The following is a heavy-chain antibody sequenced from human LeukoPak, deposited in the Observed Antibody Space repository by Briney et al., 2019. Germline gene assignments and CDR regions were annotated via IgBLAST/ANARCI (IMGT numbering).Heavy chain of an antibody. CDR2: IYSGGST. CDR1: GFTVSSNY. J-gene: IGHJ3*02. Sequence: GGSLRLSCAASGFTVSSNYMNWVRQAPGKGLEWVSVIYSGGSTYYADSVKGRFTIFRDNSKNTLYFQMNSLRAEDTAVYYCARDQGYSRAFDIWGQGTMVTVSS. V-gene: IGHV3-66*01. D-gene: IGHD2-21*01. CDR3: ARDQGYSRAFDI.